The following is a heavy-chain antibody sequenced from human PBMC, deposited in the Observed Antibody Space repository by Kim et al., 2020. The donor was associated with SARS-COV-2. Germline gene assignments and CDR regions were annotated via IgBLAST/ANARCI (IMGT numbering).Heavy chain of an antibody. D-gene: IGHD2-15*01. CDR2: INHSGST. CDR1: GGSFSGYY. V-gene: IGHV4-34*01. J-gene: IGHJ5*02. CDR3: ARDNCSGGSCYSWWFDP. Sequence: SETLSLTCAVYGGSFSGYYWSWIRQPPGKGLEWIGEINHSGSTNYNPSLKSRVTISVDTSKNQFSLKLSSVTAADTAVYYCARDNCSGGSCYSWWFDPWGQGTLVTVSS.